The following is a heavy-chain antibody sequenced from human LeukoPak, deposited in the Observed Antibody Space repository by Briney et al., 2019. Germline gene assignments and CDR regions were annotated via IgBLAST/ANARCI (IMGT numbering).Heavy chain of an antibody. Sequence: GGSLRLSCTASGFTFSDYSMNWVRQAPGKGLVWVSRINVDGSRTNYADSVQGRFTISRDNAKNTVYLQVNSLRAEDTAVYYCTRDSRGKAFDYWGQGTLVTVSS. CDR2: INVDGSRT. CDR1: GFTFSDYS. J-gene: IGHJ4*02. D-gene: IGHD4-23*01. V-gene: IGHV3-74*01. CDR3: TRDSRGKAFDY.